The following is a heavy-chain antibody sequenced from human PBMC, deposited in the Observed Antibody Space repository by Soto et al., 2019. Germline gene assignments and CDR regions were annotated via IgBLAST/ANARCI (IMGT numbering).Heavy chain of an antibody. CDR3: ARGTMIVVAISDPAYDY. CDR1: GYTFTSYA. J-gene: IGHJ4*02. Sequence: ASVKVSCKASGYTFTSYAMNWVRQAPGQGLEWMGWINPNSGGTNYAQKFQGWVTMTRDTSISTAYMELSRLRSDDTAVYYCARGTMIVVAISDPAYDYWGQGTLVTVSS. D-gene: IGHD3-22*01. V-gene: IGHV1-2*04. CDR2: INPNSGGT.